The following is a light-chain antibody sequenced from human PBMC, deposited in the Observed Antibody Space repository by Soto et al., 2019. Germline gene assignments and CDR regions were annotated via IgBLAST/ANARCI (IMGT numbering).Light chain of an antibody. Sequence: EIVLTQSPGTLSLSPGERATLSCRATQSVSSNYLAWYQQRPGQAPRLLIFGASYRAAGIPDRFSGSGSGTDFILTISRLEPEDFAVYYCQHYGSSPPEFTFGPGTKVDSK. CDR3: QHYGSSPPEFT. V-gene: IGKV3-20*01. J-gene: IGKJ3*01. CDR2: GAS. CDR1: QSVSSNY.